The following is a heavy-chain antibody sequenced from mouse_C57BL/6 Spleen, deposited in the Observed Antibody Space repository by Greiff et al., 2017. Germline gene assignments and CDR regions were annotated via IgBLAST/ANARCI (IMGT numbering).Heavy chain of an antibody. D-gene: IGHD1-1*01. CDR1: GYTFTSYW. J-gene: IGHJ3*01. CDR2: IDPNSGGT. V-gene: IGHV1-72*01. Sequence: VQLQQPGAELVKPGASVKLSCKASGYTFTSYWMHWVKQRPGRGLEWIGRIDPNSGGTKYNEKFKSKATLTVDKPSSTAYMRLSSLTSEDSAVYYCARDYYGSSQAWFAYWGQGTLVTVSA. CDR3: ARDYYGSSQAWFAY.